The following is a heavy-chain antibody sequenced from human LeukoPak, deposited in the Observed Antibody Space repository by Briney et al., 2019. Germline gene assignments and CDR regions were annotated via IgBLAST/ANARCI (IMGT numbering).Heavy chain of an antibody. Sequence: TGGSLRLSCAASGFTFGDYGMSWVRQAPGKGLEWVSGINWDGGSTGYADSVKGRFTISRDNAKNSLYLQMNSLRAEDTALYYCAGGAGWELLPPYFDYWGQGTLVTLST. CDR1: GFTFGDYG. V-gene: IGHV3-20*04. J-gene: IGHJ4*02. CDR3: AGGAGWELLPPYFDY. CDR2: INWDGGST. D-gene: IGHD1-26*01.